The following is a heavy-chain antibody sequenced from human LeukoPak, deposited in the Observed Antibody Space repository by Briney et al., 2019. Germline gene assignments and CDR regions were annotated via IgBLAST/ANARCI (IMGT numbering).Heavy chain of an antibody. CDR1: GYTFTSYG. V-gene: IGHV1-18*01. CDR2: ISAYNGNT. D-gene: IGHD3-22*01. CDR3: ARDSRLGGHYYDSSGYYLYYFDY. Sequence: ASVKVSCKASGYTFTSYGISWVRQAPGQGLEWMGWISAYNGNTNYAQKLQGRVTMTPDTSTSTAYMELRSLRSDATAVYYCARDSRLGGHYYDSSGYYLYYFDYWGQGTLVTVSS. J-gene: IGHJ4*02.